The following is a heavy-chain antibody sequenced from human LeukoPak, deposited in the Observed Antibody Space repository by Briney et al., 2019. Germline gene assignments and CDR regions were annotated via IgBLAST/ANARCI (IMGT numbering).Heavy chain of an antibody. Sequence: GGSLRLSCAASGFTFSSYEMHWVRQAPGKGLEWVSYISSSGSTIYYADSVKGRFTISRDNAKNSLYLQMNSLRAEDTAVYYCARRAGAYSHPYDYWGQGTLVTVSS. CDR1: GFTFSSYE. V-gene: IGHV3-48*03. CDR3: ARRAGAYSHPYDY. CDR2: ISSSGSTI. J-gene: IGHJ4*02. D-gene: IGHD4/OR15-4a*01.